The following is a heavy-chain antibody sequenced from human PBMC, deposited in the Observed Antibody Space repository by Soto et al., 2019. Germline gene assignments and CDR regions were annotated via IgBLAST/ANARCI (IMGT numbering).Heavy chain of an antibody. D-gene: IGHD5-12*01. V-gene: IGHV1-18*01. J-gene: IGHJ6*02. CDR3: AREGVAPYYYYGMDV. CDR1: GYTFTRSG. Sequence: QVQLVQSGAEVKKPGASVKVSCKASGYTFTRSGISWVRQAPGQGPEWMGWISSYNGDANYAQTFRGRVTMTTDTSRSTAYMELRSLRSDDTAVYYCAREGVAPYYYYGMDVWGQGTPVTVSS. CDR2: ISSYNGDA.